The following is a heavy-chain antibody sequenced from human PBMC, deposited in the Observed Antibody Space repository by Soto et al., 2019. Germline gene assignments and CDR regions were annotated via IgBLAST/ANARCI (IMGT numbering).Heavy chain of an antibody. CDR3: AKDILNGYRPHGLDV. CDR1: GFSFSTYG. J-gene: IGHJ6*02. V-gene: IGHV3-23*01. Sequence: GGSLRLSCAASGFSFSTYGMSWVRQAPGKGLEWVSTISGNSGSTYYADSVKGRFTISRDNSKNTLYLQMNSLRADDTAVYYCAKDILNGYRPHGLDVWGQGTTVTVSS. CDR2: ISGNSGST. D-gene: IGHD3-9*01.